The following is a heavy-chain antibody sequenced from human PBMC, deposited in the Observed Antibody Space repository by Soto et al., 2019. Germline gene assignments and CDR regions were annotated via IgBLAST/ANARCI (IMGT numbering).Heavy chain of an antibody. CDR2: ISFDGRNT. CDR3: AKTPPVDY. D-gene: IGHD2-15*01. CDR1: GFTFNSYG. J-gene: IGHJ4*02. Sequence: PGGSLRLSCAASGFTFNSYGMHWVRQAPGKGLEWVVVISFDGRNTYYADSVKGRFTISRDNSKNTLYLQMNSLRAEDTAVYYCAKTPPVDYWGQGTLVTVSS. V-gene: IGHV3-30*18.